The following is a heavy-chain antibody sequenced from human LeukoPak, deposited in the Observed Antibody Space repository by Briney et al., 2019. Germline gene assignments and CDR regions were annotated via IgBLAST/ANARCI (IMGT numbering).Heavy chain of an antibody. V-gene: IGHV3-21*01. J-gene: IGHJ3*01. D-gene: IGHD1-26*01. CDR3: ARGRSGSYYGDAFDV. Sequence: PGGSLRLSCAVSGFTFSSYSMNWVRQAPGKGLQWVSSISSSSSYIYYTDSVKGRFTISRDNAKNSVYLQMHSLRAEDTAIYYCARGRSGSYYGDAFDVWGQGTMVTVSS. CDR1: GFTFSSYS. CDR2: ISSSSSYI.